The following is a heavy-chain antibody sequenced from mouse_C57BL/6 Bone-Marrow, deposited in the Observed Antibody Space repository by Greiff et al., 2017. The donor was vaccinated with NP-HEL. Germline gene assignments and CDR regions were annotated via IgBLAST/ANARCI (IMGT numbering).Heavy chain of an antibody. J-gene: IGHJ2*01. CDR3: ARCHGNFDD. CDR1: GYNINNSY. V-gene: IGHV14-3*01. D-gene: IGHD2-1*01. Sequence: EVQVVQSVAELVRPGASVKLSCTASGYNINNSYMHWVKQRPEQGLEWIGRIDPANGNTKYSPKFKGKATKTADTSSNTAYLQLSSLTAEDTAIYYGARCHGNFDDWGQGTTLTVSS. CDR2: IDPANGNT.